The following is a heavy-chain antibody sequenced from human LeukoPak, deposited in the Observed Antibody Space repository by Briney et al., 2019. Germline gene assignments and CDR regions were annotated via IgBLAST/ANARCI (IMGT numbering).Heavy chain of an antibody. CDR3: AKDGGIAAAGTLH. J-gene: IGHJ4*02. D-gene: IGHD6-13*01. Sequence: PGGSLRLSCAASGFTFSSYGMHWVRQAPGKGLEWVAVISYDGSNKYYADSVKGRFTISRDNSENTLYLQMNSLRAEDTAVYYCAKDGGIAAAGTLHWGQGTLVTVSS. CDR1: GFTFSSYG. CDR2: ISYDGSNK. V-gene: IGHV3-30*18.